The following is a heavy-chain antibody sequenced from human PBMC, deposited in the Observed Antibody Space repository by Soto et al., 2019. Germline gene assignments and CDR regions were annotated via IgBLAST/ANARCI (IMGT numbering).Heavy chain of an antibody. CDR2: ISYDGSNK. V-gene: IGHV3-30*18. CDR1: GFTFSSYG. CDR3: AKDPAEAQWLRFTPFYYFDY. J-gene: IGHJ4*02. Sequence: GESLKISCAASGFTFSSYGMHWGRQALGKGQEGVAVISYDGSNKYYADSVKGRFTISRDNSKNTLYLQMNSLRAEDTAVYYCAKDPAEAQWLRFTPFYYFDYWGQGTLVTVSS. D-gene: IGHD5-12*01.